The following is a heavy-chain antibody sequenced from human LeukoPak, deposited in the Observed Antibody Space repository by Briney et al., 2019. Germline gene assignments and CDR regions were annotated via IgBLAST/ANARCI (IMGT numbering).Heavy chain of an antibody. V-gene: IGHV3-30*03. Sequence: PGRSLRLSCAASGFTFSSYGMHWVRQAPGKGLEWVAVISYDGSNKYYADSVKGRFTISRDNSKNTLYLQMNSLRAEDTAVYYCARRTNYLAFDYWGQGTLVTVSS. D-gene: IGHD4/OR15-4a*01. CDR2: ISYDGSNK. CDR3: ARRTNYLAFDY. J-gene: IGHJ4*02. CDR1: GFTFSSYG.